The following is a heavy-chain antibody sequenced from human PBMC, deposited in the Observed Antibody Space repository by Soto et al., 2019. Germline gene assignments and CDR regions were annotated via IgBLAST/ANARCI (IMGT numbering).Heavy chain of an antibody. Sequence: GGSLRLSCAASGFNFHYASMTWVRQAPGEGLEWVAHIKSSTGGGTTDYAAPVKGRFSISRDDSKSTLYLQMNSLKTEDTAVYYCTSVHYGGTWGQGTLVTVSS. CDR2: IKSSTGGGTT. J-gene: IGHJ5*02. V-gene: IGHV3-15*01. CDR3: TSVHYGGT. D-gene: IGHD4-17*01. CDR1: GFNFHYAS.